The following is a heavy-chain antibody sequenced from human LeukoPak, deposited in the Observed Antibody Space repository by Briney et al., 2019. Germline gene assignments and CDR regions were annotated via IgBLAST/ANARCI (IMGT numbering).Heavy chain of an antibody. CDR2: IYYSGST. D-gene: IGHD6-6*01. J-gene: IGHJ4*02. Sequence: PSETLSLTCTVSGGSISSGDYYWRWIRQPPGKGLEWIGYIYYSGSTYYNPSLKSRVTISVDTSKNQFSLKLSSVTAADTAVYYCARAGYEYSSSSSDYWGQGTLVTVSS. CDR1: GGSISSGDYY. CDR3: ARAGYEYSSSSSDY. V-gene: IGHV4-30-4*08.